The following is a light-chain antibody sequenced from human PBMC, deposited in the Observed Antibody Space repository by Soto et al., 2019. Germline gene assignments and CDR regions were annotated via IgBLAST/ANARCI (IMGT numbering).Light chain of an antibody. CDR3: QQYGTSPRT. J-gene: IGKJ1*01. Sequence: EIVMTQSPATLSVSPGETATLSCRASQSVGSAVAWYQHKPGQAPRLLIVAASMRATGVPGRFSGGGSGTEFTLTISSLQSEDFAVYYCQQYGTSPRTFGQGTKVEIK. V-gene: IGKV3-15*01. CDR2: AAS. CDR1: QSVGSA.